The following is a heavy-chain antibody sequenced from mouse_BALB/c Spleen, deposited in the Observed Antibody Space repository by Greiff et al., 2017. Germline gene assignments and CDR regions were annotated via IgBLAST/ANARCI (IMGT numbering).Heavy chain of an antibody. Sequence: VQLQQSGAELVRPGSSVKISCKASGYAFSSYWMNWVKQRPGQGLGWIGQIYPGDGDTNYNGKFKGKATLTADKSSSTAYMQLSSLTSEDSAVYFCARDDYDAWFAYWGQGTLVTVSA. CDR1: GYAFSSYW. J-gene: IGHJ3*01. CDR2: IYPGDGDT. CDR3: ARDDYDAWFAY. V-gene: IGHV1-80*01. D-gene: IGHD2-4*01.